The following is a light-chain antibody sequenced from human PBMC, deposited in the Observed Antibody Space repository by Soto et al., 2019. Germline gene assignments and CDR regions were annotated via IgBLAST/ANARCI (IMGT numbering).Light chain of an antibody. CDR3: QSYDNSLTDYYV. CDR1: SPHNANYS. CDR2: DNT. Sequence: QSLLTQPPSVSGTPGQRVTISRTGSSPHNANYSVHWYQQLPGGAPQLLIFDNTNRPSGVPDRFSGSKSGTSASLAITGLQAEDEADYYCQSYDNSLTDYYVFGTGTKVTVL. V-gene: IGLV1-40*01. J-gene: IGLJ1*01.